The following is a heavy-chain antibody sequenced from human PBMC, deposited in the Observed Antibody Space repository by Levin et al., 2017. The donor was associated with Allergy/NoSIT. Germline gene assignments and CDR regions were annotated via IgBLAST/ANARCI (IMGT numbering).Heavy chain of an antibody. V-gene: IGHV3-23*01. CDR2: ISGNSRTI. D-gene: IGHD3-16*02. CDR3: VSYRDGPYIHIAY. Sequence: GESLRISCVVSGFTFSSYAMSWIRQTPDKGLEWISIISGNSRTIYYADSVRGRFTISRDNSKNTLYLQMNSLSAQDTALYYCVSYRDGPYIHIAYWGQGTLVTVSS. CDR1: GFTFSSYA. J-gene: IGHJ4*02.